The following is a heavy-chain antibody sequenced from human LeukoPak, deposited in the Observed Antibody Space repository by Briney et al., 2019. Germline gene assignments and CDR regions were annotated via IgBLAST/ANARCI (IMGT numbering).Heavy chain of an antibody. CDR2: ISGSGGST. V-gene: IGHV3-23*01. D-gene: IGHD4-17*01. Sequence: GGSLRLSCAASGFTSSSYAMSWVRQAPGKGLEWVSAISGSGGSTYYADSVKGRFTISRDNSKNTLYLQMNSLRAEDTAVYYCARSTVTTPYYFDYWGQGTLVTVSS. CDR1: GFTSSSYA. J-gene: IGHJ4*02. CDR3: ARSTVTTPYYFDY.